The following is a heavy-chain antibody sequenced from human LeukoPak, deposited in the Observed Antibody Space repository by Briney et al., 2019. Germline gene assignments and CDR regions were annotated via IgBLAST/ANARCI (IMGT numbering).Heavy chain of an antibody. Sequence: SGPTLVRPTQTLTLTFTFSGFSLSTSGVGVGWIRQPPGKALEGLALIYWGDGKRYRPSLKSRLTITKDTSKNQVVLTMTNMDPVDTATYYCTHSYCSGGSCYHLDYWGQGTLVTVSS. J-gene: IGHJ4*02. CDR3: THSYCSGGSCYHLDY. CDR1: GFSLSTSGVG. D-gene: IGHD2-15*01. V-gene: IGHV2-5*02. CDR2: IYWGDGK.